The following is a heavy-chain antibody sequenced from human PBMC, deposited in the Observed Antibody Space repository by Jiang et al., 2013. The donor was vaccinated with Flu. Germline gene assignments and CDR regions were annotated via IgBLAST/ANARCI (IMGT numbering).Heavy chain of an antibody. CDR3: ARDRSTGDY. CDR2: IRVDSGQT. D-gene: IGHD4-11*01. V-gene: IGHV1-18*01. J-gene: IGHJ4*02. Sequence: EWMGWIRVDSGQTDYAQKFQGRVTMTTDRSTTTVYMELRRLTSDDTAVYYCARDRSTGDYWGQGTPVTVSS.